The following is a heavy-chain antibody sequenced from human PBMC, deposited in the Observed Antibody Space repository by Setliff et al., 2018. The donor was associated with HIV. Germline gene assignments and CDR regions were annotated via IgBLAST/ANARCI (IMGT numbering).Heavy chain of an antibody. D-gene: IGHD1-20*01. CDR2: ITDDGSRK. CDR3: ARRGIIGTSHYHGMDV. Sequence: LRLSCAASGFTFSSYAIHWVRQAPGKGLEWVSIITDDGSRKLYADSVKGRFTTSRDNAENSLYLQMNSLRAEDTAVYYCARRGIIGTSHYHGMDVWGQGTTVTVSS. J-gene: IGHJ6*02. CDR1: GFTFSSYA. V-gene: IGHV3-30*03.